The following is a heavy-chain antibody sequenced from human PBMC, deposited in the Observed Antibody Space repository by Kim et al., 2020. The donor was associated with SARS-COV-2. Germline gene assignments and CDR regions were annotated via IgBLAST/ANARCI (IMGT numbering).Heavy chain of an antibody. CDR1: RFTFSSYG. CDR3: AKDSGSGSYYKTSLDY. Sequence: GGSLRLSCAASRFTFSSYGMHWVRQAPGKGLEWVAVILYDGSNKYYADSVKGRFTISRDNSKNTLDLQMDSLRLEDTAVYFCAKDSGSGSYYKTSLDYWGRGALVIVSP. J-gene: IGHJ4*02. D-gene: IGHD3-10*01. CDR2: ILYDGSNK. V-gene: IGHV3-30*18.